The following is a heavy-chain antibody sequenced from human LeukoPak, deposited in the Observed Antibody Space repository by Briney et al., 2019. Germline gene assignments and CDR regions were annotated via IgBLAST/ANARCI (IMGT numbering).Heavy chain of an antibody. J-gene: IGHJ4*02. Sequence: SGTLSLTCTVSGGSISSSYWSWIRQPPGKGLEWIGYIYYTGSTNHNPSLKSRVTISVDTSKNQFSLKLNSVTAADTAVYYCARDMSRYNYGSFDCWGRGTLVTVSS. CDR3: ARDMSRYNYGSFDC. D-gene: IGHD5-18*01. CDR1: GGSISSSY. CDR2: IYYTGST. V-gene: IGHV4-59*01.